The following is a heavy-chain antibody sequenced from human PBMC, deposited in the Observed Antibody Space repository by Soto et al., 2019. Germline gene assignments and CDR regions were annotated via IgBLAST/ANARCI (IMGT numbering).Heavy chain of an antibody. CDR3: ALPSRYSSSWFYFNY. J-gene: IGHJ4*02. V-gene: IGHV3-23*01. D-gene: IGHD6-13*01. CDR2: ISDSGGST. CDR1: GFTFSTYA. Sequence: EVQLLESGGGLVQPGGSLRLSCAASGFTFSTYAMSWVRQAPGKGLEWVSGISDSGGSTYYADSVKGRFTISRDNSKNTLYLQMNRLRAEDMAIYYCALPSRYSSSWFYFNYWGQGTLVSVSS.